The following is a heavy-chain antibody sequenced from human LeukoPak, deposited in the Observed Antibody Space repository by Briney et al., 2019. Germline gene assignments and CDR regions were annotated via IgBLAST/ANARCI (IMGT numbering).Heavy chain of an antibody. V-gene: IGHV3-23*01. J-gene: IGHJ4*02. D-gene: IGHD6-13*01. CDR1: GFTFSSYA. Sequence: GGSLRLSCAASGFTFSSYAMSWVRQAPGKGLEWVSAISGSGGSTYYADSVKGRFTISRDNSKNTPYLQMNSLRAEDTAVYYCAKLSDSSWYYFDYWGQGTLVTVSS. CDR3: AKLSDSSWYYFDY. CDR2: ISGSGGST.